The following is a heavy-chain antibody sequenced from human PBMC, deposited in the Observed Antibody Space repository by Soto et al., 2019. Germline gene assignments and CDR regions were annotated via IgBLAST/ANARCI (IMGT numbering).Heavy chain of an antibody. CDR3: AREKAAAGTRDEYFQH. J-gene: IGHJ1*01. V-gene: IGHV1-3*01. D-gene: IGHD6-13*01. CDR2: INAGNGNT. Sequence: ASVKVSCKASGYTFTSYAMHWVRQAPGQRLEWMGWINAGNGNTKYSQKFQGRVTITRDTSASTAYMELSSLRSEDTAVYYCAREKAAAGTRDEYFQHWGQGTLVTVSS. CDR1: GYTFTSYA.